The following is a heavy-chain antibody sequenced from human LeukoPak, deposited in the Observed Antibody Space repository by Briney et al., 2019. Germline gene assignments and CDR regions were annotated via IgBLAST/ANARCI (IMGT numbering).Heavy chain of an antibody. CDR1: GYTFTSYD. Sequence: ASVKVSCKASGYTFTSYDINWVRQATGQGLEWMGWMNPNSGNTGYAQKFQGRVTMTRNTSISTAYMELSSLRSEDTAVYYYARERPIYCSGGSCYFRRSHTLKKNWFDPWGKGTTVTVSS. CDR3: ARERPIYCSGGSCYFRRSHTLKKNWFDP. CDR2: MNPNSGNT. D-gene: IGHD2-15*01. V-gene: IGHV1-8*01. J-gene: IGHJ6*04.